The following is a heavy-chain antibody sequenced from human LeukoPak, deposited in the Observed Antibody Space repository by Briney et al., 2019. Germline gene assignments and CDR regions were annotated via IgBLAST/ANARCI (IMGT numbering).Heavy chain of an antibody. CDR1: GFTFRDYY. D-gene: IGHD3-10*01. Sequence: PGGSLRLSCAASGFTFRDYYMSWIRQAPGKGLQWVSYISSGSSYTNYVDSVKGRFTISRDNAKNSLYLQMNSLRAEDTAVYYCARDLVRGTSDYWGQGTLVTVSS. CDR3: ARDLVRGTSDY. CDR2: ISSGSSYT. V-gene: IGHV3-11*06. J-gene: IGHJ4*02.